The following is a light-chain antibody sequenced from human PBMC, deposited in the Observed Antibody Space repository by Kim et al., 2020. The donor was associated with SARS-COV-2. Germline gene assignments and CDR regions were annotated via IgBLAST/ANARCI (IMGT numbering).Light chain of an antibody. V-gene: IGKV1-9*01. J-gene: IGKJ4*01. Sequence: ASVGDRVTITCRASQGISSNLVWYQQKPGKAPKVLIYAASTLQSGVPSRFSGSGSGTEFTLTISSLQPEDFATYYCQQVNNFPLTFGGGTKVDIK. CDR1: QGISSN. CDR3: QQVNNFPLT. CDR2: AAS.